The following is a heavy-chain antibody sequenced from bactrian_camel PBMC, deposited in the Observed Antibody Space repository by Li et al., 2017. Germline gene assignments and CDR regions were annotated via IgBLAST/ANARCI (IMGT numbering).Heavy chain of an antibody. CDR3: AADNWRCGGSWSEVRVPY. CDR2: IDSDGRT. V-gene: IGHV3S53*01. D-gene: IGHD6*01. Sequence: QLVESGGGSVRAGESLRLSCVVSGYHYSTYCMGWFRQVPGNEREPLASIDSDGRTSVADSVKGRFTISQDNAVNTLYLQMNSLKPEDTAMYYCAADNWRCGGSWSEVRVPYWGQGTQVTVS. CDR1: GYHYSTYC. J-gene: IGHJ4*01.